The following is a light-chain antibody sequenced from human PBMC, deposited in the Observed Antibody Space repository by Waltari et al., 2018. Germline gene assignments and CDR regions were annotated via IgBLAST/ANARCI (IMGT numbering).Light chain of an antibody. V-gene: IGLV1-40*01. CDR2: GNN. CDR1: SSNIGAGYD. CDR3: QSYDTSLSGVV. Sequence: QSVLTQPPSVSGAPGQRVTISCTGSSSNIGAGYDVHWYQQVPGTAPKLLMYGNNNRPSGVPDRCSGSKSGTSASLAITGLQAEDEADYYCQSYDTSLSGVVFGGGTKLTVL. J-gene: IGLJ2*01.